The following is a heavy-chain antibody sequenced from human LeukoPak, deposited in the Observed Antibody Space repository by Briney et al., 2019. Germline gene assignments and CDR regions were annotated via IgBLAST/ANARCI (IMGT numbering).Heavy chain of an antibody. CDR2: ISAYNGNT. CDR1: GYTFTSYG. V-gene: IGHV1-18*01. Sequence: ASVKVSCKASGYTFTSYGISWVRQAPGQGLEWMGWISAYNGNTNYAQKLQGRVTMTTDTSTSTAYMELRSLRSDDTAVYYCARGGHPFPSYSSPRDLRYWGQGTLVTVSS. D-gene: IGHD6-13*01. J-gene: IGHJ4*02. CDR3: ARGGHPFPSYSSPRDLRY.